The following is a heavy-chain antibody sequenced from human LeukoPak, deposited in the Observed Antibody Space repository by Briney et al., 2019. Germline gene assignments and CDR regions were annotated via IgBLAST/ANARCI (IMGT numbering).Heavy chain of an antibody. D-gene: IGHD2-15*01. J-gene: IGHJ6*03. V-gene: IGHV5-51*01. CDR3: ARSAPGHEGYCSGGSCPNYYYMDV. Sequence: GESLKISCKGSGYSFTSYWIGWVRPMPGKGLEWMGIIYPGDSDTRYSPSFQGQVTISADKSISTAYLQWSSLKASDTAMYYCARSAPGHEGYCSGGSCPNYYYMDVWGKGTTVTVSS. CDR1: GYSFTSYW. CDR2: IYPGDSDT.